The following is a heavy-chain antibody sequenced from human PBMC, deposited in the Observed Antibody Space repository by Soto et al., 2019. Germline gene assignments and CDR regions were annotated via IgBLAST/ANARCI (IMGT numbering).Heavy chain of an antibody. CDR2: IYYSGST. CDR3: ARTLPNRQLFDS. D-gene: IGHD1-1*01. J-gene: IGHJ4*02. Sequence: SETLSLTCTVSGGSIISYYWSWIRQPPGKGLEWIGYIYYSGSTNYNPSLKSRVTISVDKSKNQFSLKLSSVTAADTAVYYCARTLPNRQLFDSWSQGTLVTVSS. V-gene: IGHV4-59*01. CDR1: GGSIISYY.